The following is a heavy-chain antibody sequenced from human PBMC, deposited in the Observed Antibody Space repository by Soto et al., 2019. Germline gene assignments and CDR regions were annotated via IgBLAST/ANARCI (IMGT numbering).Heavy chain of an antibody. CDR1: GFTFSSYA. D-gene: IGHD3-10*01. V-gene: IGHV3-23*01. CDR3: AKDQGYYGSGGRDY. J-gene: IGHJ4*02. Sequence: GGSLRLSCAASGFTFSSYAMSWVRQAPGKGLEWVSAISGSGGSTYYADSVKGRFTISRDNSKNTLYLQMNSLRAEDTAVYYCAKDQGYYGSGGRDYWGQGTLVTVSS. CDR2: ISGSGGST.